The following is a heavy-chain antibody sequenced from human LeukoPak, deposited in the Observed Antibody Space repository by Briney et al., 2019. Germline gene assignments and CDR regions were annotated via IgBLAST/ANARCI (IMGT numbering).Heavy chain of an antibody. D-gene: IGHD2-2*01. Sequence: ASVKVSCKASGYTFTSYDINWVRQATGQGLEWMGWMNPNSGNTGYAQKFQGRVTMTRNTTISTAYMELSSLRSEDTAVYYCARGQVVPAAIGYYYYYYGMDVWGQGTTVTVSS. J-gene: IGHJ6*02. CDR3: ARGQVVPAAIGYYYYYYGMDV. CDR1: GYTFTSYD. CDR2: MNPNSGNT. V-gene: IGHV1-8*01.